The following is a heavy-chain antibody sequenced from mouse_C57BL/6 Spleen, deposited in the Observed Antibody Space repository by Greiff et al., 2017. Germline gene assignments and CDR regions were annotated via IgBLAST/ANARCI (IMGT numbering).Heavy chain of an antibody. J-gene: IGHJ4*01. CDR3: ARRPYHKGAMDY. CDR1: GFTFSDYG. CDR2: ISSGSSTI. Sequence: EVMLVESGGGLVKPGGSLKLSCAASGFTFSDYGMHWVRQAPEKGLEWVAYISSGSSTIYYADTVKGRFTISRDNAKNTLFLQMTSLRSEDTAMYYCARRPYHKGAMDYWGQGTSVTVSS. D-gene: IGHD2-12*01. V-gene: IGHV5-17*01.